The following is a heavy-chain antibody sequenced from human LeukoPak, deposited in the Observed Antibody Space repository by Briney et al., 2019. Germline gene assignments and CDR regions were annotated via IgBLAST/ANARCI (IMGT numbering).Heavy chain of an antibody. Sequence: SETLSLTCTVSGGSISSSSYYWGWIRQPPGKGLEWIGSIYYSGSTYSNPSLQSRVTISVDRSKNQFSLKLRYVIAADTAVYYCARVGWELLGPFDHWGQGTLVTVSS. D-gene: IGHD1-26*01. J-gene: IGHJ4*02. V-gene: IGHV4-39*07. CDR3: ARVGWELLGPFDH. CDR1: GGSISSSSYY. CDR2: IYYSGST.